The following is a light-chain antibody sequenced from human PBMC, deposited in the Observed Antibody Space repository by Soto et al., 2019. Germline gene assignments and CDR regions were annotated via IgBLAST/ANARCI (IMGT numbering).Light chain of an antibody. V-gene: IGKV3-20*01. CDR2: GAS. J-gene: IGKJ5*01. Sequence: EIVLTQSPATLSLSPGERSTLSCRASQSVSTYLAWYQQKPGQAPRLLIYGASSRATGIPDRFSGSGSGTDFTLTISRLEPEDFAVYYCQQYGRSSITFGQGTRLEIK. CDR3: QQYGRSSIT. CDR1: QSVSTY.